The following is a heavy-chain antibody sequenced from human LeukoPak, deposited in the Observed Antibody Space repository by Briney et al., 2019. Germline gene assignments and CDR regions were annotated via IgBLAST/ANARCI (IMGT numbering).Heavy chain of an antibody. V-gene: IGHV7-4-1*02. Sequence: GASVKVSCKASGYTFTSYAMNWVRQAPGQGLEWMGWSNTNTGNPTYAQGFTGRFVFSLDTSVSTAYLQISSLKAEDTAVYYCARVSRSRGEWLFDYWGQGTLVTVSS. CDR3: ARVSRSRGEWLFDY. CDR1: GYTFTSYA. D-gene: IGHD3-3*01. J-gene: IGHJ4*02. CDR2: SNTNTGNP.